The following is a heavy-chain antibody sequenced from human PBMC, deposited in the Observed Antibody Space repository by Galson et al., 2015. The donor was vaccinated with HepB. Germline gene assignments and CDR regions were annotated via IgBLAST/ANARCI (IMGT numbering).Heavy chain of an antibody. CDR2: IYPGDSDT. V-gene: IGHV5-51*01. J-gene: IGHJ6*03. CDR1: GYSFTSYW. Sequence: QSGAEVKKPGESLKISCKGSGYSFTSYWIGWVRQMPGKGLEWMGIIYPGDSDTRYSPSFQGQVTISADRSISTAYLQWSSLKASDTAMYYCARLTYYDFWSGPNYYYMDVWGKGTTVTVSS. CDR3: ARLTYYDFWSGPNYYYMDV. D-gene: IGHD3-3*01.